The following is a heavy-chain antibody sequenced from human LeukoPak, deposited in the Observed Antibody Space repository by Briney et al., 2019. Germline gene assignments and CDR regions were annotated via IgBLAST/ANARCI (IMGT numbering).Heavy chain of an antibody. CDR2: IYYSGST. CDR3: ARHQESWLSNRYFDY. Sequence: TSETLSLTCTVSGGSISSYYWSWIRQPPGKGLEWIGYIYYSGSTNYNPSLKSRVTISVDTSKNQFSLKLSSVTAADTAVYYCARHQESWLSNRYFDYWGQGTLVTVSS. CDR1: GGSISSYY. D-gene: IGHD3-22*01. J-gene: IGHJ4*02. V-gene: IGHV4-59*08.